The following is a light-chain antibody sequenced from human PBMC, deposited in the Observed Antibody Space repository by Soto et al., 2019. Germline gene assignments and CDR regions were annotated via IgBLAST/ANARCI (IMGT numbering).Light chain of an antibody. CDR2: DAV. V-gene: IGKV3-20*01. CDR3: HQYGSSLGT. CDR1: QSVTGTN. J-gene: IGKJ2*01. Sequence: EIVLTQSPGTLSLSPGEGATLSCRASQSVTGTNLAWYQQRAGQAPRLLIYDAVRRATGIPDRFSGSGSGTEFTLTISWLEPEDFAVYFCHQYGSSLGTFGQGTKVEI.